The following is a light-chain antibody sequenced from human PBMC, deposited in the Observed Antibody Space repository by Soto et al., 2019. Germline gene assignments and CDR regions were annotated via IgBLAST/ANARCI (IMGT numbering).Light chain of an antibody. J-gene: IGKJ1*01. CDR2: DAS. V-gene: IGKV1-5*01. CDR1: QDIGSW. Sequence: DIQMTQSPSTLAASVGDTVTVTCRASQDIGSWLAWYQQKAGEAPKLLIFDASSLEDDVPSGFSGSGSGTEFTLSISSLQPDDIATYYCQQYDTYLWTFGQGTKV. CDR3: QQYDTYLWT.